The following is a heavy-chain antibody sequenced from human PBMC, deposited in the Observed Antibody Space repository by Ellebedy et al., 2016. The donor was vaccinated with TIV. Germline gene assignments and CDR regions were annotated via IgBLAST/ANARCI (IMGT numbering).Heavy chain of an antibody. CDR1: SGSISTYF. CDR2: NDYSGRA. CDR3: ARSKDIGSWYFMFHS. Sequence: MPSETLSLTCTVSSGSISTYFWSWIRQTPGKGLEWIANNDYSGRANYNPSLENRATISVDTSRTHFSLKLRSVTAADTALYYCARSKDIGSWYFMFHSWGRGILVTVSS. V-gene: IGHV4-59*08. D-gene: IGHD6-13*01. J-gene: IGHJ5*01.